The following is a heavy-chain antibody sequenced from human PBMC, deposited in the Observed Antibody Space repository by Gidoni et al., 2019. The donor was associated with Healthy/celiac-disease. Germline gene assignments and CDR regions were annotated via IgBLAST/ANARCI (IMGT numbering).Heavy chain of an antibody. J-gene: IGHJ6*03. Sequence: QVQLVESGGGVVQPGRSLRLSCAASGFTFSSYGMHGVRQAPGKGLEWVAVISYDGSNKYYADSVKGRFTISRDNSKNTLYLQMNSLRAEDTAVYYCAKDRKGYYYYYYMDVWGKGTTVTVSS. CDR3: AKDRKGYYYYYYMDV. V-gene: IGHV3-30*18. CDR2: ISYDGSNK. CDR1: GFTFSSYG.